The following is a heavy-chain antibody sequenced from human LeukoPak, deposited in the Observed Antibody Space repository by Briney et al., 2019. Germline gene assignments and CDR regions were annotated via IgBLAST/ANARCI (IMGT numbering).Heavy chain of an antibody. J-gene: IGHJ4*02. D-gene: IGHD3-22*01. V-gene: IGHV3-64*01. CDR3: ATRYYYDSSGYYGSLDY. CDR1: GFNFSAYA. CDR2: VTNNGDTT. Sequence: PGGSLRLSCAASGFNFSAYAMHWVRQAPGKGLEYVSVVTNNGDTTYYANSVKGRFTISRDNSKSTLFLQMDSLRGEDMGVYYCATRYYYDSSGYYGSLDYWGQGTLVTVSS.